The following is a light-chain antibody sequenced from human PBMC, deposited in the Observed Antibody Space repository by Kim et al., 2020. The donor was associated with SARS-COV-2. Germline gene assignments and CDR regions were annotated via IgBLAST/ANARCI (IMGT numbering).Light chain of an antibody. Sequence: SSELTQHPAVSVALGQTVRITCQGDSLRSYYASWYQQKPGQAPVLVIYGKNNRPSGIPDRFSGSSSGNTASLTITGAQAEDEADYYCNSRDSSGNHLAFG. V-gene: IGLV3-19*01. CDR3: NSRDSSGNHLA. CDR1: SLRSYY. CDR2: GKN. J-gene: IGLJ3*02.